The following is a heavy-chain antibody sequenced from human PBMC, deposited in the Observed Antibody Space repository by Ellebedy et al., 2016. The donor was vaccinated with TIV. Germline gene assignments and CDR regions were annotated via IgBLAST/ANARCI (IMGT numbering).Heavy chain of an antibody. D-gene: IGHD1-1*01. CDR1: GGSISSYY. CDR3: ARERRVGQVERRGYSWFDP. Sequence: MPSETLSLTCTVSGGSISSYYWSRIRQPPGKGLEWIGYIYYSGSTNHNPSLKSRVTISVDTSKNQFSLKLTSVTAADTAVYYCARERRVGQVERRGYSWFDPWGQGTLVTVSS. J-gene: IGHJ5*02. CDR2: IYYSGST. V-gene: IGHV4-59*01.